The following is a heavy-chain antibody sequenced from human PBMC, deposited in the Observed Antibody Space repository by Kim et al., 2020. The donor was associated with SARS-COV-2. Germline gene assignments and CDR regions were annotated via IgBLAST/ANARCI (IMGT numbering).Heavy chain of an antibody. D-gene: IGHD3-22*01. CDR1: GFTFSDYY. J-gene: IGHJ4*02. Sequence: GGSLRLSCAASGFTFSDYYMSWIRQAPGKGLEWVSYISSSSSYTNYADSVKGRFTISRDNAKNSLYLQMNSLRAEDTAVYYCARGNYYDSSVFDYWGQGTLVTVSS. V-gene: IGHV3-11*03. CDR2: ISSSSSYT. CDR3: ARGNYYDSSVFDY.